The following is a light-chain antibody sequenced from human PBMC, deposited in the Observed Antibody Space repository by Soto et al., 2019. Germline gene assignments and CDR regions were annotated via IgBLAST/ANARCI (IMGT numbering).Light chain of an antibody. Sequence: QSVLTQPPSVSGAPGQRVTISCTGSSSNIGAGFDVHWYQQLPGTAPKLLISGNSNRPSGVPDRFSGSKSGTSASLAITGLQAEDEADYYCQSYDSSLSGNYVFGTGTKLTVL. V-gene: IGLV1-40*01. CDR2: GNS. CDR1: SSNIGAGFD. CDR3: QSYDSSLSGNYV. J-gene: IGLJ1*01.